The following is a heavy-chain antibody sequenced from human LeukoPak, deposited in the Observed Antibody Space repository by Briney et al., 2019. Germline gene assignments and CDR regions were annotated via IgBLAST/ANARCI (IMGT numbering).Heavy chain of an antibody. V-gene: IGHV1-18*01. D-gene: IGHD3-16*01. Sequence: ASAKVSCKAYGYTSMSSGISRVRQAPGQGVEWRGWISGSRDNTNYAQRLQGRVTMTTDTSTTTAHMELRSLRADDTAVYYCARATGTWGHDGFDIWGQGTMVTVSS. CDR3: ARATGTWGHDGFDI. J-gene: IGHJ3*02. CDR1: GYTSMSSG. CDR2: ISGSRDNT.